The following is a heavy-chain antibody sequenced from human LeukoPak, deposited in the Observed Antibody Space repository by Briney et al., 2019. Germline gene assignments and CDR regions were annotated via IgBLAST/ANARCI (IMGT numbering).Heavy chain of an antibody. J-gene: IGHJ4*02. CDR1: GGSISSYY. D-gene: IGHD5-12*01. V-gene: IGHV4-59*01. CDR3: AREGVATTFDY. CDR2: IYYSGST. Sequence: PSETLSLTCTVSGGSISSYYWSWIRQPPGKGLEWIGYIYYSGSTNYNPSLKSRVTISVDTSKNQFSLKLSSVTAADTAVYYRAREGVATTFDYWGQGTLVTVSS.